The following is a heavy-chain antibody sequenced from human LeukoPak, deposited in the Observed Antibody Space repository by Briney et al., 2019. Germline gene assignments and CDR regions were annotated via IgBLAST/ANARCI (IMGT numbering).Heavy chain of an antibody. J-gene: IGHJ3*02. CDR2: ISSSSSTI. Sequence: PGGTLRLSCAASGFTFSSYSMNWVRQAPGKGLEWVSYISSSSSTIYYADSVKGRFTISRDNAKNSLYLQMNSLRAEDTAVYYCASAIVVVPADACDICGQGTMVTVSS. D-gene: IGHD2-2*01. V-gene: IGHV3-48*01. CDR3: ASAIVVVPADACDI. CDR1: GFTFSSYS.